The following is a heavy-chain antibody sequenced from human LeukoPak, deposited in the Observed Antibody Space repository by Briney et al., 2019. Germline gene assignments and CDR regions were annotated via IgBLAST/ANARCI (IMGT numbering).Heavy chain of an antibody. D-gene: IGHD1-26*01. Sequence: VLVKVSCKASGYTFTGYYMHWVRQAPGQGLEWMGWINPNSGGTNYAQKFQGRVTMTRDTSISTAYMELSRLRSDDTAVYYCARLGGLVGETEDYWGQGTLVTVSS. CDR2: INPNSGGT. J-gene: IGHJ4*02. CDR1: GYTFTGYY. CDR3: ARLGGLVGETEDY. V-gene: IGHV1-2*02.